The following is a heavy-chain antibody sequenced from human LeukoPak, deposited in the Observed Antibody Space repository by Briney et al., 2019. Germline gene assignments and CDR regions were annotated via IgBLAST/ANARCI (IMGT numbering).Heavy chain of an antibody. CDR2: IYYSGST. CDR3: GYCSGGRCRRGYYFDY. J-gene: IGHJ4*02. Sequence: PSETLSLTCTVSGGSISSSSYYWGWIRQPPGKGLEWIGSIYYSGSTYYNPSLKSRVTISVDTSKNQFSLKLSSVTAADTAVYYCGYCSGGRCRRGYYFDYWGQGTLVTVSS. V-gene: IGHV4-39*01. D-gene: IGHD2-15*01. CDR1: GGSISSSSYY.